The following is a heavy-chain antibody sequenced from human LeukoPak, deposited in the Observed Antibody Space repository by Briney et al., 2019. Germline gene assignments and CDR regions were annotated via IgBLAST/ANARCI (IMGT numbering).Heavy chain of an antibody. CDR2: IYYSGST. V-gene: IGHV4-59*08. Sequence: SETLSLTCTVSGGSLSSYYWSWIRQPPGKGLEWIGYIYYSGSTNYNPSLKSRVTISVDASKNQFSLKLSSVTAADTAVYYCARFDVRSAFDIWGQGTMVTVSS. J-gene: IGHJ3*02. CDR1: GGSLSSYY. CDR3: ARFDVRSAFDI.